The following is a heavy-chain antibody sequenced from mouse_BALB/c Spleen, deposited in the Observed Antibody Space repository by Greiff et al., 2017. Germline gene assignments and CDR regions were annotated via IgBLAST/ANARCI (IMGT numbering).Heavy chain of an antibody. Sequence: QVQLQQSGAELVRPGVSVKISCKGSGYTFTDYAMHWVKQSHAKSLEWIGVISTYYGDASYNQKFKGKATMTVDKSSSTAYMELARLTSEDSAIYYCARFLNWDRFAYWGQGTLVTVSA. CDR1: GYTFTDYA. D-gene: IGHD4-1*01. V-gene: IGHV1S137*01. CDR3: ARFLNWDRFAY. J-gene: IGHJ3*01. CDR2: ISTYYGDA.